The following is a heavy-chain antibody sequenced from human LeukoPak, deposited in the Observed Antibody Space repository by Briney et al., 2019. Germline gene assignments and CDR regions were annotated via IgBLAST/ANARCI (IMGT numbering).Heavy chain of an antibody. CDR3: AKYGAITRANWFDP. V-gene: IGHV3-23*01. D-gene: IGHD3-10*01. Sequence: PGGSLRLSCVASGFTFSSYAMTWVRQAPGKGLEWVSGISGSGGSTYYADSVKGRFTISRDNSKNTLYLRLNSLRAEDTAVYYCAKYGAITRANWFDPWGQGTLVTVSS. CDR1: GFTFSSYA. J-gene: IGHJ5*02. CDR2: ISGSGGST.